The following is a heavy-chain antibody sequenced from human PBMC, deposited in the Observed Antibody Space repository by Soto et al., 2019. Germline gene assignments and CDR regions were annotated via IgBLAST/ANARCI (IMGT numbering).Heavy chain of an antibody. J-gene: IGHJ2*01. CDR3: AKGRVGATGYFDL. V-gene: IGHV3-23*01. D-gene: IGHD1-26*01. CDR2: ISCSGGST. Sequence: EVQLLESGGGLVQPGGSLRLSCAASGFTFSSYAMSWVRQAPGKGLEWVSAISCSGGSTYYADSVKGRFTISRDNAKNTLYLQMNSLRAEDTAVYYCAKGRVGATGYFDLWGRGTLVTVSS. CDR1: GFTFSSYA.